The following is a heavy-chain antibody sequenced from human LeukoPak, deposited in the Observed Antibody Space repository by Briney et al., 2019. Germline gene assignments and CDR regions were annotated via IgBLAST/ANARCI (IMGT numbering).Heavy chain of an antibody. CDR1: GGSISSSSYY. CDR3: AREGPVVLPGMDV. V-gene: IGHV4-39*07. D-gene: IGHD4-23*01. Sequence: TSSETLSLTCTVSGGSISSSSYYWGWIRQPPGKGLEWIGSIYYSGSTYYNPSLKSRVTILVDTSKNQFSLKLSSVTAADTAVYYCAREGPVVLPGMDVWGQGTTVTVSS. J-gene: IGHJ6*02. CDR2: IYYSGST.